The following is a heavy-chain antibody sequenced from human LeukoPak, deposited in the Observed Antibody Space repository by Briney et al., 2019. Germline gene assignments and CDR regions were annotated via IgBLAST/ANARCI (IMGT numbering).Heavy chain of an antibody. CDR3: AKWLVGRYFQH. J-gene: IGHJ1*01. V-gene: IGHV3-23*01. CDR1: GFTFSSYA. Sequence: GGSLRPSCAASGFTFSSYAMSWVRQAPGKGLEWVSAISGSGGSTYYADSVKGRFIISRDNSKNTLYLQMNSLRAEDTAVYYCAKWLVGRYFQHWGQGTLVTVSS. D-gene: IGHD6-19*01. CDR2: ISGSGGST.